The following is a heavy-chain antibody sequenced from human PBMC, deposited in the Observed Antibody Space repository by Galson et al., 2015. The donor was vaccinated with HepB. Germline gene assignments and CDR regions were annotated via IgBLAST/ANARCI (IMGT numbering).Heavy chain of an antibody. Sequence: SLRLSCAASGFTFSSYGMHWVRQAPGKGLEWVAVIWYDGSNKYYADSVKGRFTISRDNSKNTLYLQMNSLRAEDTAVYYCARDFPPLNWNPKGGYYGMDVWGQGTTVTVSS. D-gene: IGHD1-20*01. V-gene: IGHV3-33*01. J-gene: IGHJ6*02. CDR1: GFTFSSYG. CDR2: IWYDGSNK. CDR3: ARDFPPLNWNPKGGYYGMDV.